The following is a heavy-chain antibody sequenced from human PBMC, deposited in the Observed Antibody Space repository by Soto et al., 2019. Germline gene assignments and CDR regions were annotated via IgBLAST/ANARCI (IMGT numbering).Heavy chain of an antibody. CDR2: ISGSGDST. Sequence: LRLSCAASGFTFSSYAMSWVRQAPGKGLEWISGISGSGDSTYYADSVKGRFTISRDNSKNTLYLQMNSLRAEDTAVYYCATGYSYSPFDPWGQGTLVTVSS. V-gene: IGHV3-23*01. CDR3: ATGYSYSPFDP. D-gene: IGHD5-18*01. J-gene: IGHJ5*02. CDR1: GFTFSSYA.